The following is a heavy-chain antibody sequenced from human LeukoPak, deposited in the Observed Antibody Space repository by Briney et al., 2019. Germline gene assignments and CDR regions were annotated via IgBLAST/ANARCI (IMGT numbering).Heavy chain of an antibody. D-gene: IGHD5-12*01. CDR2: IYSGGST. V-gene: IGHV3-53*01. CDR3: ARDRVIVATLNYYYYYGMDV. J-gene: IGHJ6*02. Sequence: GGSLRLSCAASGFTVSSNYMSWVRQAPGKGLEWVSVIYSGGSTYYADSVKGRFTISRDNSKNTLYLQMNSLRAEDTAVYHCARDRVIVATLNYYYYYGMDVWGQGTTVTVSS. CDR1: GFTVSSNY.